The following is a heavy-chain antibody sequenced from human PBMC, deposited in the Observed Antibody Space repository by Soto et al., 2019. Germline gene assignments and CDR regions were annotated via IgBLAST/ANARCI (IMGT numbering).Heavy chain of an antibody. D-gene: IGHD6-13*01. J-gene: IGHJ4*02. CDR3: ARDPLGRAGIAAAGTDY. CDR1: GFTFSSYA. Sequence: QVQLVESGGGVVQPGRSLRLSCAASGFTFSSYAMHWVRQAPGKGLEWVAVISYDGSNKYYADSVKGRFTISRDNSKNMLYLQMNSLRAEDTAVYYCARDPLGRAGIAAAGTDYWGQGTLVTVSS. CDR2: ISYDGSNK. V-gene: IGHV3-30-3*01.